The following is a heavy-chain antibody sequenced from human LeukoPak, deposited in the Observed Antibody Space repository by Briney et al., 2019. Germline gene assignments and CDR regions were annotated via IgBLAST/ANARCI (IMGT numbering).Heavy chain of an antibody. J-gene: IGHJ4*02. CDR2: ISSSSSYI. CDR3: ARDRDYGEPFDY. Sequence: GGSLRLSCAASGFTFSSYNMNWVRQAPGKGLEWVSSISSSSSYIYYADSVKGRFTISRDNAKNSLYLQMNSLRAEDTAVYYCARDRDYGEPFDYWGQGTLVTVSS. D-gene: IGHD4-17*01. V-gene: IGHV3-21*01. CDR1: GFTFSSYN.